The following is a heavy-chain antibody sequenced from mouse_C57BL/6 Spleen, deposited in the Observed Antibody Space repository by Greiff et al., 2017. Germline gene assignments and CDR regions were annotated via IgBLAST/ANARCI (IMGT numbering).Heavy chain of an antibody. CDR2: IDPENGDT. CDR3: TGDGYFDY. V-gene: IGHV14-4*01. D-gene: IGHD2-3*01. Sequence: EVQLQQSGAELVRPGASVKLSCTASGFNIKDDYMHWVKQRPEQGLEWIGWIDPENGDTEYASKFQGKATITADTSSNTAYLLLSSLTSEDTAVYYCTGDGYFDYWGQGTTLTVSS. J-gene: IGHJ2*01. CDR1: GFNIKDDY.